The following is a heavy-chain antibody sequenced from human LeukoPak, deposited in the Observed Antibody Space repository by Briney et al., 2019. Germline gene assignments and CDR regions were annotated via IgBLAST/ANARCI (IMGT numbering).Heavy chain of an antibody. CDR3: ARDGRYDFWSGYRAHYCYYGMDV. V-gene: IGHV1-69*04. D-gene: IGHD3-3*01. J-gene: IGHJ6*02. CDR1: GGTFSSYT. CDR2: IIPILGIA. Sequence: ASVKVSCKASGGTFSSYTISWVRQAPGQGLEWMGRIIPILGIANYAQKFQGRVTITADKSTSTAYMELSSLRSEDTAVYYCARDGRYDFWSGYRAHYCYYGMDVWGQGTTVTVSS.